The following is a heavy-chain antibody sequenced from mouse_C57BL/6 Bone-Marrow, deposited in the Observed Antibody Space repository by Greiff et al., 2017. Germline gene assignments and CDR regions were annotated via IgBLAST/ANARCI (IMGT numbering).Heavy chain of an antibody. Sequence: QVQLQQPGAELVKPGASVKLSCKASGYTFTSYWMQWVKQRPGQGLEWIGEIDPSDSYTNYNQKFKGKATLTVDTSSSTAYMQLSSLTSEDSAVYYCARSPIYYDYPYYAMDYWGQGTSVTVSS. CDR2: IDPSDSYT. V-gene: IGHV1-50*01. CDR3: ARSPIYYDYPYYAMDY. CDR1: GYTFTSYW. D-gene: IGHD2-4*01. J-gene: IGHJ4*01.